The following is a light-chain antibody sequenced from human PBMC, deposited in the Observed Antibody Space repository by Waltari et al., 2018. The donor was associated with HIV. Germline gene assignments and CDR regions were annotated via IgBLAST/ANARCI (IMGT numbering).Light chain of an antibody. Sequence: QFALTQPASVSGSPGQSITISCSGTSSDIGYYNYVSWYQQHPGKAPKLMIYEVSNRPSGISNRFSSSKSGNTASLTISALQAEDEADYFCSSVANSVTLSVLFGGGTKLTVL. J-gene: IGLJ3*02. CDR1: SSDIGYYNY. V-gene: IGLV2-14*01. CDR2: EVS. CDR3: SSVANSVTLSVL.